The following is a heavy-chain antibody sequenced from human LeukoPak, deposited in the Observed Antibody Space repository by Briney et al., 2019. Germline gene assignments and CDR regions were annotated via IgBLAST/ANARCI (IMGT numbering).Heavy chain of an antibody. CDR2: ISAYNGNT. CDR3: ARGALGGSGWYEF. CDR1: GYTFTIDG. J-gene: IGHJ4*02. V-gene: IGHV1-18*01. Sequence: ASVTVSFKASGYTFTIDGISWVGQARGQGREWRGWISAYNGNTNYAQKLQGRVTMTTDTSTSTAYMELRSLRSDDTAVYYCARGALGGSGWYEFRGQGTLVTVSS. D-gene: IGHD6-19*01.